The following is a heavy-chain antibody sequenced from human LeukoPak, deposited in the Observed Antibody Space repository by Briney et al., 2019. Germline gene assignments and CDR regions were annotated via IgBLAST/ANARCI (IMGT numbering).Heavy chain of an antibody. CDR3: AKDHYYDSSGYPDV. CDR1: GFTFDDYA. V-gene: IGHV3-9*01. CDR2: ISWNSGSI. D-gene: IGHD3-22*01. Sequence: GGSLRLSCAASGFTFDDYAIHWVRQAPGKGLEWVSGISWNSGSIGYADSVKGRFTISRDNAKNSLYLQMNSLRAEDTALYYCAKDHYYDSSGYPDVWGQGTTVTVSS. J-gene: IGHJ6*02.